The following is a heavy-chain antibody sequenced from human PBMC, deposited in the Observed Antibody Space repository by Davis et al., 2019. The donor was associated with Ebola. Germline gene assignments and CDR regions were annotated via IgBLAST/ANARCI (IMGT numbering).Heavy chain of an antibody. CDR2: IYYSGST. J-gene: IGHJ2*01. Sequence: PSETLSLTCTVSGGSISSYYWSWIRQPPGKGLEWIGYIYYSGSTNYNPSLKSRVTISVDTSKNQFSLKLSSVTAADTAVYYCARPELGGYFDLWGRGTLVTVSS. D-gene: IGHD3-16*01. V-gene: IGHV4-59*08. CDR3: ARPELGGYFDL. CDR1: GGSISSYY.